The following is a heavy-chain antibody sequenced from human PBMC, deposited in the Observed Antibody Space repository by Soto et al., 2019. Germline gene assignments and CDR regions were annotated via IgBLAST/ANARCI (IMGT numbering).Heavy chain of an antibody. CDR3: EDGIRDVRSVSAFLLTRSSDL. V-gene: IGHV3-23*01. J-gene: IGHJ2*01. Sequence: APGKGLAWVSAISGSGSSTYYADSVKGRFTISRDNSKNTLYLQMNSLRSDDTFFFQAEDGIRDVRSVSAFLLTRSSDL. CDR2: ISGSGSST. D-gene: IGHD3-10*02.